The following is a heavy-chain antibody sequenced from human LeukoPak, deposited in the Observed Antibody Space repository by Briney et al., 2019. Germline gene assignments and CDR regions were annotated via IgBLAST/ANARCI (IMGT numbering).Heavy chain of an antibody. J-gene: IGHJ3*01. CDR2: ISSSSIYK. Sequence: GGSLRLSCAASGFTFSSYSMNWVRQAPGKGLEWVSSISSSSIYKYYADSVKGRFTISRDNSKNTLYLQMNSLRAEDTAVYYCAKAPGDNWNYLFWGQGTMVTVSS. CDR3: AKAPGDNWNYLF. CDR1: GFTFSSYS. D-gene: IGHD1-7*01. V-gene: IGHV3-21*04.